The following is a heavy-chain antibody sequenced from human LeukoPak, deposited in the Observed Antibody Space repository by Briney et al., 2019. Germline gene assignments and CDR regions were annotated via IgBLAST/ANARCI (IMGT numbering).Heavy chain of an antibody. CDR3: ARRVVVPAAPYYFDY. V-gene: IGHV3-74*01. Sequence: GGSLRLSCAASGFIFSSYWMHWVRQAPGKGLVWVSRINSDGSSTSYADSVKGRFTITRDNAKNTLYLQMNSLRAEDTAVYYCARRVVVPAAPYYFDYWGQGTLVTVSS. D-gene: IGHD2-2*01. CDR2: INSDGSST. CDR1: GFIFSSYW. J-gene: IGHJ4*02.